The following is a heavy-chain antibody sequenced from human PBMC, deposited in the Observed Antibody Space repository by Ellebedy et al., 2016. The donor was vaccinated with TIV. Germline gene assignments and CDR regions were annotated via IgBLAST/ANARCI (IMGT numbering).Heavy chain of an antibody. D-gene: IGHD5-12*01. CDR3: ALLYTGYDSDHYYYPGLDV. CDR2: IDPSDSYT. CDR1: GYSFSNFW. Sequence: PGGSLRLSCKGSGYSFSNFWLPWVRQMPGKGLEWMGKIDPSDSYTNYNPSFQGHVTISVDKSISTAYLQWSSLKASDTAMYYCALLYTGYDSDHYYYPGLDVWGQGTTVTVSS. J-gene: IGHJ6*02. V-gene: IGHV5-10-1*01.